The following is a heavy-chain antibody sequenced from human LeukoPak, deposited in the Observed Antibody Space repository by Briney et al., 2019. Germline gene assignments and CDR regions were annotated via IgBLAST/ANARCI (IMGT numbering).Heavy chain of an antibody. CDR2: INPNSGGT. Sequence: ASVKVSCKASGYTFTGYYMHWVRQAPGQGLEGMGWINPNSGGTNYAQKFQGRVTMTRDTSISTAYMELSRLRSDDTAVYYCARGDVLLWFGELPPAYWGQGTLVTVSS. D-gene: IGHD3-10*01. V-gene: IGHV1-2*02. CDR3: ARGDVLLWFGELPPAY. CDR1: GYTFTGYY. J-gene: IGHJ4*02.